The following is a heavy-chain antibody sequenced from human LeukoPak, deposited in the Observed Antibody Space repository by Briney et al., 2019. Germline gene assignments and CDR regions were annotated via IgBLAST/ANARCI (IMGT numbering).Heavy chain of an antibody. Sequence: SETLSLTCTVSGGSISSYYWSWLRQPPGKGLEWIGYIYYSGSTNYNPSLKSRVIISVDTSKNQFSLKPSSVTAADTAVYYCARVEEGYGSGRRENYYYYMDVWGKGTTVTISS. CDR2: IYYSGST. CDR1: GGSISSYY. V-gene: IGHV4-59*01. D-gene: IGHD3-10*01. CDR3: ARVEEGYGSGRRENYYYYMDV. J-gene: IGHJ6*03.